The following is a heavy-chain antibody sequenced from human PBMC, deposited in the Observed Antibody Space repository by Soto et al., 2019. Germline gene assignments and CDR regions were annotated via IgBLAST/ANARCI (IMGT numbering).Heavy chain of an antibody. D-gene: IGHD2-15*01. Sequence: QVQLVQSGAEVKKPGSSVKVSCKAPGGTFSTYAISWVRQAPGQGLEWKGGVIPIFGTPKYAQKFQGRVTITADESTSTGYMELRSLRSEDTAVYYCARSQGGSSSLDIYYYYYYGMDVGGQGTTVTVSS. V-gene: IGHV1-69*01. CDR3: ARSQGGSSSLDIYYYYYYGMDV. CDR1: GGTFSTYA. CDR2: VIPIFGTP. J-gene: IGHJ6*02.